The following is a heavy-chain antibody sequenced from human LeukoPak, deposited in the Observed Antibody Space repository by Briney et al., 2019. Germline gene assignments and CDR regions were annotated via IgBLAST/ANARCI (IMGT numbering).Heavy chain of an antibody. V-gene: IGHV3-21*04. J-gene: IGHJ5*02. CDR2: ISSSSSYI. CDR3: AKDPYSSGPYNWFDP. D-gene: IGHD6-19*01. CDR1: GFTFSSYS. Sequence: PGGSLRLSCAASGFTFSSYSMNWVRQAPGKGLEWVSSISSSSSYIYYADSVKGRFTISRDNSKNTLYLQMNRLGAEDTAVYYCAKDPYSSGPYNWFDPWGQGTLVTVSS.